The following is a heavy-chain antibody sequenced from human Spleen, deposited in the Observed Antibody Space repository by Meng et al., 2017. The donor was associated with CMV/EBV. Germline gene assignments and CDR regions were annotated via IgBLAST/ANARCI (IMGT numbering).Heavy chain of an antibody. D-gene: IGHD2-15*01. V-gene: IGHV3-9*01. CDR2: INWKSGFI. Sequence: SLKISCEASGFTFDDYAMHWVRQVPGKGLEWVSGINWKSGFIGYADSVKGRFTISRDNAKNSLYLQMNSLRADDTAVYYCARDISSTEKNDYWGQGTQVTVSS. CDR1: GFTFDDYA. J-gene: IGHJ4*02. CDR3: ARDISSTEKNDY.